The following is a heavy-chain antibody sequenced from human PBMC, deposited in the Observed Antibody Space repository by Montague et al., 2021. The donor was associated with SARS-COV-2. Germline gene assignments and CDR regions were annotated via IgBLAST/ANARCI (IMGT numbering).Heavy chain of an antibody. CDR3: ARSNGSSYPGVFDS. CDR1: GGSVATGEYF. V-gene: IGHV4-61*02. Sequence: TLSLTCTVSGGSVATGEYFWNWIRQPAGKGLEWIGRVYTSGSTTYIPSLNSRRTISLDTSKNLISLNLSSVTATDTAVYYCARSNGSSYPGVFDSWGQGTLVTVSS. D-gene: IGHD1-26*01. J-gene: IGHJ4*02. CDR2: VYTSGST.